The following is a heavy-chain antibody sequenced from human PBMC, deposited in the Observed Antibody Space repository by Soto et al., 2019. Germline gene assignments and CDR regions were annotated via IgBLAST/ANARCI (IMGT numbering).Heavy chain of an antibody. J-gene: IGHJ4*02. CDR3: ARAREDYYDSSGYYLDY. CDR1: GGSISSGGYY. Sequence: PSETLSLTCTVSGGSISSGGYYWSWIRQHPGKGLEWIGYIYYSGSTYYNPSLKSRVTISVDTSKNQFSLKLSSVTAADTAVYYCARAREDYYDSSGYYLDYWGQGTLVTVSS. D-gene: IGHD3-22*01. V-gene: IGHV4-31*03. CDR2: IYYSGST.